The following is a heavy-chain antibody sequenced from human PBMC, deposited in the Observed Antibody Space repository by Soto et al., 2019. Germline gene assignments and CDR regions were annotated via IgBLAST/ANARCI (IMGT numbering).Heavy chain of an antibody. CDR3: ARWRYVPTIGNPNWFDP. CDR2: VFYRGGS. V-gene: IGHV4-39*01. J-gene: IGHJ5*02. Sequence: QLHLQESGPGLVKPSETLSLTCTVSGGSISSSIHHWAWLRQSPGKGLEWIGSVFYRGGSYYSPSLKSRLTISADTSKNQFYLKLSSVTAADTSVYYCARWRYVPTIGNPNWFDPWGQGTLVTVSS. CDR1: GGSISSSIHH. D-gene: IGHD5-12*01.